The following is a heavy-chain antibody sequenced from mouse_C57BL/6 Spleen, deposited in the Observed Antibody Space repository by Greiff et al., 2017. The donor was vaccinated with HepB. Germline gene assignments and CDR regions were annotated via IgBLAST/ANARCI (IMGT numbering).Heavy chain of an antibody. CDR3: ARSYYGSPFDY. CDR2: ISYDGSN. V-gene: IGHV3-6*01. CDR1: GYSITSGYY. J-gene: IGHJ2*01. D-gene: IGHD1-1*01. Sequence: ESGPGLVKPSQSLSLTCSVTGYSITSGYYWNWIRQFPGNKLEWMGYISYDGSNNYNPSLKNRISITRDTTKNQFFLKLNSVTTEDTATYYCARSYYGSPFDYWGQGTTLTVSS.